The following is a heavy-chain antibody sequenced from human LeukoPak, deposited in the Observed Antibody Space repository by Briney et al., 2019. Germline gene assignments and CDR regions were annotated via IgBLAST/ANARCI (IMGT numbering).Heavy chain of an antibody. Sequence: GASVKVSCKASGYTFTSYDINWVRQATGQGLEWMGWMNPNSGNTGYAQKFQGRVTMTRNTSISTAYMELSSLRSEDTAVYYCASIYSGSYYYAFDIWGQGTMVTVSS. D-gene: IGHD1-26*01. CDR3: ASIYSGSYYYAFDI. CDR2: MNPNSGNT. J-gene: IGHJ3*02. V-gene: IGHV1-8*01. CDR1: GYTFTSYD.